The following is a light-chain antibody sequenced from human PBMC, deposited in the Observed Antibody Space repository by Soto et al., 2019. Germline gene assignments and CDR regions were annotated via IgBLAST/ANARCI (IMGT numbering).Light chain of an antibody. CDR3: ASYAGSDNLL. CDR1: SSDVGAYNY. CDR2: EVT. J-gene: IGLJ3*02. Sequence: QSALTQPPSTSGSPGQSVTISCTGTSSDVGAYNYVSWYQQHPDKAPKLIIYEVTKRPSGVPDRFSGSKSDNTASLTVSGLQADDEAFYYCASYAGSDNLLFGGGTKLTVL. V-gene: IGLV2-8*01.